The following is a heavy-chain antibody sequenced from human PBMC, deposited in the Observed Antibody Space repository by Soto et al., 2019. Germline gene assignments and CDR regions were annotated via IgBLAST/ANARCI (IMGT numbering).Heavy chain of an antibody. CDR2: IIPIFGTA. D-gene: IGHD6-19*01. J-gene: IGHJ6*02. CDR3: ARDFALAVADYYYHYGMDV. CDR1: GGTFSSYA. V-gene: IGHV1-69*13. Sequence: SVKVSCKASGGTFSSYAISWVRQAPGQGLEWMGGIIPIFGTANYAQKFQGRVTITADESTSTAYMELSSLRSEDTAVYYCARDFALAVADYYYHYGMDVWGQGTTVTVSS.